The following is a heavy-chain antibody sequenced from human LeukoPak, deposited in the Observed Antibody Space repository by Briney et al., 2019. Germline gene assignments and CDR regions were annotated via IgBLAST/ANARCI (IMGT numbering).Heavy chain of an antibody. CDR3: AIVRHSSGWRGNDNDYYMDV. D-gene: IGHD6-19*01. V-gene: IGHV4-39*07. J-gene: IGHJ6*03. CDR1: GGSISSSSNY. Sequence: AETLCLTCAVSGGSISSSSNYWGWIPQPPGQGLEWIGRFCCSGRTYYDPSLHSRATISVNTSKNQFSLKQSSVTDAATALYFCAIVRHSSGWRGNDNDYYMDVGGKETTVTLPS. CDR2: FCCSGRT.